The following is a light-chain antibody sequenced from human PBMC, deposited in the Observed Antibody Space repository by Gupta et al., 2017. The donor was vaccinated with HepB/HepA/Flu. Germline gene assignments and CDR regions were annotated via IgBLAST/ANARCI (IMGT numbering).Light chain of an antibody. V-gene: IGKV3-11*01. CDR1: QSISSY. J-gene: IGKJ4*01. CDR2: DAS. Sequence: TQSPATLSLSPGERATLSCRASQSISSYLAWYQQKPGQAPRLLIYDASNRATGIPARFSGSGSGTDFTLTISSLEPEDFAIYYCQQRSNWPLTFGGGTRVDI. CDR3: QQRSNWPLT.